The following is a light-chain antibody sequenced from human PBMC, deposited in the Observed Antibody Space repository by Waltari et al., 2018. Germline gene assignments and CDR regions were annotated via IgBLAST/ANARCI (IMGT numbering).Light chain of an antibody. J-gene: IGLJ3*02. CDR3: TAWDDRLKGVL. Sequence: QSVLTQPPSASGTPGQRVTISCSGSSSNIGGNTVNWYQQVPGTAPKLLIFRNNGRPSGVPDRCSGSKSGTSASLAISGLQSEDEAAYVCTAWDDRLKGVLFGGGTKLTV. CDR2: RNN. CDR1: SSNIGGNT. V-gene: IGLV1-44*01.